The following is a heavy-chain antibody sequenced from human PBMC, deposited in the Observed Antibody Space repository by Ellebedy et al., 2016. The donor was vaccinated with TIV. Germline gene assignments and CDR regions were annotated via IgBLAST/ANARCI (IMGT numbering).Heavy chain of an antibody. CDR1: GLTFRSSA. Sequence: GGSLRLSXVTSGLTFRSSAMSWVCQAPGKGLEWVSYISSSSSTIYYADSVKGRFTISRDNAKNSVYLQMNSLRAEDTAVYYCARAKVVASYYFDYWGQGTLVTVSS. J-gene: IGHJ4*02. D-gene: IGHD2-15*01. CDR3: ARAKVVASYYFDY. V-gene: IGHV3-48*04. CDR2: ISSSSSTI.